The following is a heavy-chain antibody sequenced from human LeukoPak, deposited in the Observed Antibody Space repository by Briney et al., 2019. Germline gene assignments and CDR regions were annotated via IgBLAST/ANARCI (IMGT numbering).Heavy chain of an antibody. CDR2: INHSGST. J-gene: IGHJ6*02. CDR3: ARDRESGTPYYYYGMDV. Sequence: SETLSLTCDVYGESFSGYYWSWIRQPPGKGLEWIGEINHSGSTNYNPSLKSRVTISVDTSKNQFSLKLSSVTAADTAVYYCARDRESGTPYYYYGMDVWGQGTTVTVSS. CDR1: GESFSGYY. D-gene: IGHD1-14*01. V-gene: IGHV4-34*01.